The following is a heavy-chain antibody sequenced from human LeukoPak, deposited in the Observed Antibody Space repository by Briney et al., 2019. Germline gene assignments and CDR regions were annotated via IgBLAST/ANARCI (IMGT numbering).Heavy chain of an antibody. CDR1: GFTFSTYG. V-gene: IGHV3-30*18. D-gene: IGHD6-19*01. CDR3: AKDKQQWLVQYNFDY. J-gene: IGHJ4*02. Sequence: PGGSLRLSCAASGFTFSTYGMHWVPQAPGKGLEWVAVISYDGSNKYYTDSVKGRFTISRDSSSNTLYLHMNNLRADDTAVYYCAKDKQQWLVQYNFDYWRQGTLVTVSS. CDR2: ISYDGSNK.